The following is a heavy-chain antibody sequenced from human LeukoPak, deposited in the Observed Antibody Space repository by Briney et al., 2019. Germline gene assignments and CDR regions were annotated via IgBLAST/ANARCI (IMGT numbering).Heavy chain of an antibody. D-gene: IGHD2-2*01. CDR2: IIPIFGIA. CDR3: ARDPLSSSSRTSDTNYGMDV. V-gene: IGHV1-69*04. Sequence: SVKVSCKASGGTFSSYAISWVRQAPGQGLEWMGRIIPIFGIANYAQKFQGRVTITADKSTSTAYMELSSLRSEDTAVYYCARDPLSSSSRTSDTNYGMDVWAKGPRSPSP. J-gene: IGHJ6*02. CDR1: GGTFSSYA.